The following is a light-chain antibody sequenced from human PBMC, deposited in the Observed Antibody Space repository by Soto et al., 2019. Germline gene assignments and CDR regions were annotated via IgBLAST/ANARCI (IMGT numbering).Light chain of an antibody. CDR1: SSNIGNNH. CDR2: DNN. J-gene: IGLJ2*01. V-gene: IGLV1-51*01. Sequence: QSALTQPPSVSVAPGQKVTISCSGSSSNIGNNHVSWYQQFPGTAPKLLIYDNNNRPSEIPDRFSGSKSGTSATLGITGLQTGDEADYYCGAWDTSLSLVVFGEGTKLTVL. CDR3: GAWDTSLSLVV.